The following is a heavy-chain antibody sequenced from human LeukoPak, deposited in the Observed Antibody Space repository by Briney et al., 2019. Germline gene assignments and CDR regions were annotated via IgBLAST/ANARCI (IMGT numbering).Heavy chain of an antibody. CDR2: TNPNSGGT. Sequence: ASVKVSCKASGYTFTGYYMHWVRQAPGQGLEWMGRTNPNSGGTNYAQKFQGRVTMTRDTSISTAYMELSRLRSDDTAVYYCARVSSIGGSWRNAFDIWGQGTMVTVSS. V-gene: IGHV1-2*06. D-gene: IGHD2-15*01. J-gene: IGHJ3*02. CDR3: ARVSSIGGSWRNAFDI. CDR1: GYTFTGYY.